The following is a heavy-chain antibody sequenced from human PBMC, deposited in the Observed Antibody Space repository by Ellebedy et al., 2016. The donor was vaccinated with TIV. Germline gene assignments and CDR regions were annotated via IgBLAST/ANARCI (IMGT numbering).Heavy chain of an antibody. V-gene: IGHV4-59*08. CDR2: ISYNGST. CDR1: GGSISPYY. Sequence: MPSETLSLTCTVSGGSISPYYWSLIRKRPGKGLEWIGYISYNGSTNYNPSLKRRVTISVDTSKNQFSLKLSSVTAADTAVYYCARHKGNWNFQYWYFDLWGRGTLVTVSS. D-gene: IGHD1-1*01. CDR3: ARHKGNWNFQYWYFDL. J-gene: IGHJ2*01.